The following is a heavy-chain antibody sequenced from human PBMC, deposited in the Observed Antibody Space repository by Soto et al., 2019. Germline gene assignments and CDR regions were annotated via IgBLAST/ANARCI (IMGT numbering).Heavy chain of an antibody. V-gene: IGHV4-31*03. Sequence: QVQLQKSGPGLVKPSQTLSLTCTVSGCSISSGFYYWSWIRQHPGKGLEWIGYIYYSGSTYYNPSHKSRVNISVDTSKNQFSLELSAVTAADTAVYYCSRVCGGDCHNGMDVWGQGTTVTGSS. J-gene: IGHJ6*02. CDR2: IYYSGST. CDR3: SRVCGGDCHNGMDV. D-gene: IGHD2-21*02. CDR1: GCSISSGFYY.